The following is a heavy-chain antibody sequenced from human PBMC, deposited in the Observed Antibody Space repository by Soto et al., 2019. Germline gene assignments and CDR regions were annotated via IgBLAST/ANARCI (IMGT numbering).Heavy chain of an antibody. J-gene: IGHJ1*01. V-gene: IGHV3-23*01. CDR1: GFTFSSYA. Sequence: HPGGALRLSCVASGFTFSSYAMSWVRQAPGKGLEWVSAISGSGGSTYYADSVKGRFTISRDNSKNTLYLQMNSLRAEDTAVYYCAKDHYPPPGIAVAEGWARPPFQHWGQGTLVTVSS. CDR2: ISGSGGST. D-gene: IGHD6-19*01. CDR3: AKDHYPPPGIAVAEGWARPPFQH.